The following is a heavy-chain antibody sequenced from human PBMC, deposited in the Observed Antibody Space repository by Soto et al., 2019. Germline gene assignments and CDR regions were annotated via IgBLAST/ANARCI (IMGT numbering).Heavy chain of an antibody. J-gene: IGHJ6*02. D-gene: IGHD6-19*01. CDR2: IIPNFGTA. Sequence: SVKGSCKASGCTFSSYAISWVRQAPGQGLEWMGGIIPNFGTANYAQKFQGRVTITADESTSTAYMELSSLRSEDTAVYYCARLRYSSGWSYYYYGMDVWGQGTTVTVSS. CDR1: GCTFSSYA. CDR3: ARLRYSSGWSYYYYGMDV. V-gene: IGHV1-69*13.